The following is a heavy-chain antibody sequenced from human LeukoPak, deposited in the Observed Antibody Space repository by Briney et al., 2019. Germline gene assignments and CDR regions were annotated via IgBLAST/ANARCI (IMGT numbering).Heavy chain of an antibody. Sequence: SGGSLRLSCAASGFTFSSYGMHWVRQAPGKGLEWVAVISYDGSNKYYADSVKGRFTISRDNSKNTLYLQMNSLRAEDTAVYYCARTPYSSGWYYFDYWGQGTLVTVSS. D-gene: IGHD6-19*01. CDR3: ARTPYSSGWYYFDY. CDR1: GFTFSSYG. J-gene: IGHJ4*02. V-gene: IGHV3-30*03. CDR2: ISYDGSNK.